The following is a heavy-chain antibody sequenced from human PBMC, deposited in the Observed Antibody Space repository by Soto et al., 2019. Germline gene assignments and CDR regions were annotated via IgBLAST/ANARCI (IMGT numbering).Heavy chain of an antibody. J-gene: IGHJ4*02. D-gene: IGHD2-2*01. CDR3: VRYCSTTKCPFDY. V-gene: IGHV4-30-4*01. CDR2: IYYSGNT. CDR1: GGSISSCGSY. Sequence: PSETLSLTCTVSGGSISSCGSYWGWIRQPPVKGLEWIGYIYYSGNTYFNPSLKSRVTLSVDTSKNQFSLNLSSVTAADTAVYYCVRYCSTTKCPFDYWGQGTLVNVSS.